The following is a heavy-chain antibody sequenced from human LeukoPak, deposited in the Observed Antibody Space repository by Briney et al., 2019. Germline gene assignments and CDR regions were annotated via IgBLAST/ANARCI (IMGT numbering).Heavy chain of an antibody. D-gene: IGHD1-1*01. CDR3: ARDRLFRNWNDPYYFDY. V-gene: IGHV3-30-3*01. J-gene: IGHJ4*02. CDR2: ISYDGSNE. Sequence: GGSLRLSCAASGFTFNDYTIHWVRQAPGKGLEWVAVISYDGSNEYYAESVKGRFTISRDNSKNTLFLQMNSLRAEDTAVYYCARDRLFRNWNDPYYFDYWGQGTLVTVSS. CDR1: GFTFNDYT.